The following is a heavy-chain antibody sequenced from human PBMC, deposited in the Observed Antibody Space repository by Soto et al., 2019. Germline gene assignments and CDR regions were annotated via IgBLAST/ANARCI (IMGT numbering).Heavy chain of an antibody. Sequence: GGSLRLSCAASGFTFRNAWMSWVRQAPGKGLEWVGHIKSKTDGGTTDYAAPVKGRFIVSRDDSKNTLYLQMNSLKTEDTAVYYCTTTTVTFDFWGRGTLVTVSS. D-gene: IGHD4-17*01. V-gene: IGHV3-15*01. CDR3: TTTTVTFDF. J-gene: IGHJ4*02. CDR1: GFTFRNAW. CDR2: IKSKTDGGTT.